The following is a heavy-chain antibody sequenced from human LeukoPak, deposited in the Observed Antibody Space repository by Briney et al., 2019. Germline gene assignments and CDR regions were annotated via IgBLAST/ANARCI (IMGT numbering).Heavy chain of an antibody. D-gene: IGHD2-2*01. Sequence: GGSLRLSCAASGFTFSSYVMHWVRQAPGKGLEWVAVISYDGSNKYYADSVKGRFTISRDNSKNTLYLQMNSLRAEDTAVYYCARELPRYCSSTSCSPGGFDPWGQGTLVTVSS. CDR2: ISYDGSNK. CDR3: ARELPRYCSSTSCSPGGFDP. V-gene: IGHV3-30*04. J-gene: IGHJ5*02. CDR1: GFTFSSYV.